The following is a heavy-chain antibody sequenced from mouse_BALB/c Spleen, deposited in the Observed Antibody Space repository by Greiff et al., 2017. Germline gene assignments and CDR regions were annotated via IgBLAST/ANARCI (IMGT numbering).Heavy chain of an antibody. J-gene: IGHJ4*01. CDR3: ASYGKYYAMDY. CDR2: ISSGSSTI. D-gene: IGHD2-10*02. CDR1: GFTFSSFG. V-gene: IGHV5-17*02. Sequence: EVKVVESGGGLVQPGGSRKLSCAASGFTFSSFGMHWVRQAPEKGLEWVAYISSGSSTIYYADTVKGRFTISRDNPKNTLFLQMTSLRSEDTAMYYCASYGKYYAMDYWGQGTSVTVSS.